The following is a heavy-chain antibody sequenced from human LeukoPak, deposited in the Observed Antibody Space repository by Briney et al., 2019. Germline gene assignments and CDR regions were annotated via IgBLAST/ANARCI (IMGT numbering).Heavy chain of an antibody. CDR2: IWYDGSNK. CDR1: GFTFSSCG. D-gene: IGHD3-22*01. V-gene: IGHV3-33*01. Sequence: PGGSLRLSCAASGFTFSSCGMHWVRQAPGKGLEWVAVIWYDGSNKYYADSVKGRFTISRDNSKNTLYLQMNSLRAEDTAVYYCARDGSGYTDPWAFDIWGQGTMVTVSS. CDR3: ARDGSGYTDPWAFDI. J-gene: IGHJ3*02.